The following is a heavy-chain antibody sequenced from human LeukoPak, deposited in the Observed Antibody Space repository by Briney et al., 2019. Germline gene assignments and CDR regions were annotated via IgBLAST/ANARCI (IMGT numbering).Heavy chain of an antibody. CDR1: GGSISSYY. Sequence: SETLSLTCTVSGGSISSYYWSWIRQPPGKGLEWIGYIYYSGSTNYNPSLKSRVTISVDTSKNQFSLKLSSVTAADTAVYYCAGQYLGELWGYYYYMDVWGKGTTVTISS. CDR3: AGQYLGELWGYYYYMDV. V-gene: IGHV4-59*01. CDR2: IYYSGST. D-gene: IGHD3-10*01. J-gene: IGHJ6*03.